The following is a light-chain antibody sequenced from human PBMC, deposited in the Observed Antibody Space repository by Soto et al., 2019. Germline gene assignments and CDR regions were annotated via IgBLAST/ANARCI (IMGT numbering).Light chain of an antibody. V-gene: IGKV1-27*01. CDR2: AAS. CDR3: QNYGSAPIT. Sequence: DIQMTQSPSSLSASVGNRVSLTCRASQGISNYLAWYQQKPGKVPKVLIYAASTLQPGVPSRFSGSGSGTDFTLTINSLQPDDIATYFCQNYGSAPITFGQGTRLEIK. J-gene: IGKJ5*01. CDR1: QGISNY.